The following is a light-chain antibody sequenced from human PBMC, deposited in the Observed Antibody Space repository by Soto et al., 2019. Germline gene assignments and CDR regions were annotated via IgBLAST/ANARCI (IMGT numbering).Light chain of an antibody. CDR3: SSYTTSSTYV. CDR2: DVS. J-gene: IGLJ1*01. V-gene: IGLV2-14*03. CDR1: ISDVGGYDY. Sequence: QSALTQPASVSGSPGQSITISCTGTISDVGGYDYVSWYQQHPGKAPKLMIYDVSNRPSGVSNRFSGSKSGNTASLTISGLQAEDEADFYFSSYTTSSTYVFGTGTKLTVL.